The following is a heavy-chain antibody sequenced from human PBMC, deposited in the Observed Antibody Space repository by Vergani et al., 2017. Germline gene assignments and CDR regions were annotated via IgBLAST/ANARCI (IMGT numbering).Heavy chain of an antibody. CDR1: GYTFTSYG. D-gene: IGHD2-8*01. Sequence: QVQLVQSGAEVKKPGASVKVSCKASGYTFTSYGISWVRQAPGQGLEWMGWISAYNGNTNYAQKLQGRVTMTTDKSTSTAYMELRSLRSDDTAVYYCAKGYCTNGVCYPVFDGMDVWGQGTTVTVSS. V-gene: IGHV1-18*04. J-gene: IGHJ6*02. CDR3: AKGYCTNGVCYPVFDGMDV. CDR2: ISAYNGNT.